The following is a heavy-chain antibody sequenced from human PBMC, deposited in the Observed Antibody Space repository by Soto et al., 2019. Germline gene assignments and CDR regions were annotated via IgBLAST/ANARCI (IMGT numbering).Heavy chain of an antibody. CDR3: AKDHCSSTSCYDGIYYGMDV. J-gene: IGHJ6*02. D-gene: IGHD2-2*01. CDR2: ISWNSGSI. CDR1: GFTFDDYA. V-gene: IGHV3-9*01. Sequence: LRLSCAASGFTFDDYAMHWVRQAPGKGLEWVSGISWNSGSIGYADSVKGRFTISRDNAKNSLYLQMNSLRAEDTALYYCAKDHCSSTSCYDGIYYGMDVWGQGTTVTV.